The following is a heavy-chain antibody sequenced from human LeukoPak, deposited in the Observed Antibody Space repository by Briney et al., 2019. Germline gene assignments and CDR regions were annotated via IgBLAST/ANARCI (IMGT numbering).Heavy chain of an antibody. CDR1: GFSVSDYY. CDR3: ARERRGNYFAFES. D-gene: IGHD3-16*01. J-gene: IGHJ4*02. CDR2: ITSSAGST. Sequence: TGGSLRLSCAASGFSVSDYYMSWIRQSPGKGLEWISYITSSAGSTKYADSVKGRFTISKDKAKNSVALQMSSLKSEDTAVYYCARERRGNYFAFESWGQGTLVTVSS. V-gene: IGHV3-11*05.